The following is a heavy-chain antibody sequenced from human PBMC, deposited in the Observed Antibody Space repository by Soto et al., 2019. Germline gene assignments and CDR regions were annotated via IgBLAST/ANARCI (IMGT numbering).Heavy chain of an antibody. V-gene: IGHV4-34*01. Sequence: PSETLSLTCAVYGGSFSGYYWSWIRQPPGKGLEWIGEINHSGSTNYNPSLKSRVTISVDTSKNQFSLKLSSVTAADTAVYYCARVRNRNVLRYFDGLSGPGGFDPWGQGTLVTVSS. CDR3: ARVRNRNVLRYFDGLSGPGGFDP. CDR1: GGSFSGYY. J-gene: IGHJ5*02. CDR2: INHSGST. D-gene: IGHD3-9*01.